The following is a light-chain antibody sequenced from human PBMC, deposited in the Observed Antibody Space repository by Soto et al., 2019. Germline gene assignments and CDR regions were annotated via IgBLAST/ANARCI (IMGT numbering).Light chain of an antibody. Sequence: DIQITQSPSTLSASVGDRVTITCRASQSISSWLAWYQQKPGKAPKLLIYDASSLESGVPSRFSAGGSGTEFILTISSLQPEDFATYYCLQHKDCPYTFGQGTKVDIK. CDR3: LQHKDCPYT. V-gene: IGKV1-5*01. CDR2: DAS. J-gene: IGKJ2*01. CDR1: QSISSW.